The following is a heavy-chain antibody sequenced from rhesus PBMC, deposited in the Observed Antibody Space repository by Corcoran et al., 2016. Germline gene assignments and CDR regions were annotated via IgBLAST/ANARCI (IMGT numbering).Heavy chain of an antibody. CDR1: GASISSYY. V-gene: IGHV4S2*01. D-gene: IGHD3-34*01. J-gene: IGHJ4*01. CDR3: ARSGVSDFDY. Sequence: QVQLQESGPGLVRPSETLPLTCAVSGASISSYYWSWIRQAPGKGLEWIGRFYGSGEGTDYNPSLRSRVTISIDTSKNQFSLKLSSVTAADTAMYYCARSGVSDFDYWGQGVLVTVSS. CDR2: FYGSGEGT.